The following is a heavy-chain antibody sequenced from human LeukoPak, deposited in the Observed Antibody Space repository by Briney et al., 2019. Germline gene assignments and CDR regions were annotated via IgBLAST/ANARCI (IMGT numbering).Heavy chain of an antibody. V-gene: IGHV3-23*01. Sequence: GGSLRLSCAASGLSISTFAMSWVRQGPARGLEWVSSIRGNDETFYADSVRGRFTLSSDSFRNTVYLQLNNLRVEDTAIYYCARASWVSSTDAVRWGQGTLVTVSS. D-gene: IGHD3-16*01. J-gene: IGHJ4*02. CDR2: IRGNDET. CDR3: ARASWVSSTDAVR. CDR1: GLSISTFA.